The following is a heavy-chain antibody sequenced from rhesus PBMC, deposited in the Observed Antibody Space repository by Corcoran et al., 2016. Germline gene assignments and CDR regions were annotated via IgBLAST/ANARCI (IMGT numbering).Heavy chain of an antibody. CDR2: IGGSSSSN. CDR1: GGSISGYY. CDR3: ARTYGSSYYWYFEI. V-gene: IGHV4-127*01. Sequence: QVQLQESGPGVVKPSETLSLTCAVSGGSISGYYLWSWIRQPPGQGFEWIGYIGGSSSSNNYNPSLKNRVTSSKDTSKNQFSLKLSSVTAADTAVYYCARTYGSSYYWYFEIWGPGTPITISS. D-gene: IGHD4-29*01. J-gene: IGHJ2*01.